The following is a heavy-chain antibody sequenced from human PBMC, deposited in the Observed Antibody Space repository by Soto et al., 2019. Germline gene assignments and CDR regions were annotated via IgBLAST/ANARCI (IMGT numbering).Heavy chain of an antibody. D-gene: IGHD2-21*01. J-gene: IGHJ3*02. CDR3: ARTPYSINAFDI. CDR1: GFTFSSYE. V-gene: IGHV3-48*03. CDR2: ISSSGSTI. Sequence: GGSLRLSCAASGFTFSSYEMNWVRQAPGKGLEWVSYISSSGSTIYYADSVKGRFTISRDNAKNSLYLQMNSLRAEDTAVYYCARTPYSINAFDIWGQGTMVTVSS.